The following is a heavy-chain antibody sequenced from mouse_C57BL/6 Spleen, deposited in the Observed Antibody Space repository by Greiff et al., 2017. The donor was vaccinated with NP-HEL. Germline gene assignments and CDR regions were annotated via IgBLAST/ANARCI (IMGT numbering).Heavy chain of an antibody. CDR3: TRLDTTAFDY. J-gene: IGHJ2*01. Sequence: QVHVKQSGAELVRPGASVTLSCKASGYTFTDYEMHWVKQTPVHGLEWIGAIDPETGGTAYNQKFKGKAILTADKSSSTAYMELRSLTSEDSAVYYCTRLDTTAFDYWGQGTTLTVSS. D-gene: IGHD1-2*01. CDR2: IDPETGGT. CDR1: GYTFTDYE. V-gene: IGHV1-15*01.